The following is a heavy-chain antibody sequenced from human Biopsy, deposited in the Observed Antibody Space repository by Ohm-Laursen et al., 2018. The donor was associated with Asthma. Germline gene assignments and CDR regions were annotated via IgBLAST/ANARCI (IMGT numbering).Heavy chain of an antibody. Sequence: TLSLTCVVSGGSISSGGYSWSWIRQPPGKGLEWIGYIYHSGSTYYNPSLKSRVTISVDRSKNQFSLKLSFVTAADTAVYYCARVKDGYNFDYWGQGTLVTVSS. CDR3: ARVKDGYNFDY. CDR2: IYHSGST. J-gene: IGHJ4*02. D-gene: IGHD5-24*01. CDR1: GGSISSGGYS. V-gene: IGHV4-30-2*01.